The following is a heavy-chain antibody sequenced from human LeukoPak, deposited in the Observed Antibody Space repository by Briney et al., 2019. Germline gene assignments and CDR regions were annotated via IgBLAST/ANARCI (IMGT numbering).Heavy chain of an antibody. CDR2: ISNSGGST. CDR3: ARQGLRYFDWLSIMGIDY. D-gene: IGHD3-9*01. CDR1: GFTFSSYG. J-gene: IGHJ4*02. V-gene: IGHV3-23*01. Sequence: GGSLRLSCAASGFTFSSYGMSWVRQAPGKGLEWVSVISNSGGSTDYADSVKGRFTISRDNAKNSLYLQMNSLRAEDTAVYYCARQGLRYFDWLSIMGIDYWGQGTLVTVSS.